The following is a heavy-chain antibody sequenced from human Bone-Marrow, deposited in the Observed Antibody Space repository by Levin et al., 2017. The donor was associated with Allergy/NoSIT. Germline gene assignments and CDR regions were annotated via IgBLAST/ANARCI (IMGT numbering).Heavy chain of an antibody. D-gene: IGHD2-2*01. Sequence: PGGSLRLSCTASGFTFSHYGMHWVRQVPGKGLEWVAVISYDGSRKYYADSVEGRFTVSRDNSKNTVFLHMNSLRLEDTALYYCAKDAPSHCTSTACYGDFDSWGQGTRVTVSP. CDR1: GFTFSHYG. CDR3: AKDAPSHCTSTACYGDFDS. J-gene: IGHJ4*02. CDR2: ISYDGSRK. V-gene: IGHV3-30*18.